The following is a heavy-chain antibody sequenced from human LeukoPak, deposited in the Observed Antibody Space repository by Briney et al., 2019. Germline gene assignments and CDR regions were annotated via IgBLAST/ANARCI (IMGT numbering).Heavy chain of an antibody. CDR3: ARYWGLDWFDP. CDR2: IYSGGST. J-gene: IGHJ5*02. Sequence: GGSLRLSCAASGFTVSSNYMSWVRQAPGKGLEWVSVIYSGGSTYYADSVKGRFTISGDNSKNTLYLQMNSLRAEDTAVYYCARYWGLDWFDPWGQGTLVTVSS. CDR1: GFTVSSNY. V-gene: IGHV3-53*01. D-gene: IGHD2-8*02.